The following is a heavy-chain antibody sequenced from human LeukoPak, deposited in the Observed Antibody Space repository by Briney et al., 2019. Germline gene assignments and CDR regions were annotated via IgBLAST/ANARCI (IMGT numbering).Heavy chain of an antibody. Sequence: GGSLRLSCAASGFTVSSNYMSWVRQAPGKGLEWVSVIYSGGSTYYAGSVKGRFTISRDNSRNTLYLQMNSLRAEDTAVYYCARGADFYDYVWGSYPTFDYWGQGTLVTVSS. J-gene: IGHJ4*02. D-gene: IGHD3-16*02. V-gene: IGHV3-66*01. CDR3: ARGADFYDYVWGSYPTFDY. CDR2: IYSGGST. CDR1: GFTVSSNY.